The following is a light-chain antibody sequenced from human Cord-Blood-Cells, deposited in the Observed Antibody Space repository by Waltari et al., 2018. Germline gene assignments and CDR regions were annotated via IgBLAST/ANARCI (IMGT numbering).Light chain of an antibody. CDR1: QSVSSN. J-gene: IGKJ2*01. CDR3: QQYNNWPHT. V-gene: IGKV3-15*01. CDR2: GAS. Sequence: EIVMTQSPATLSVSPGERATLSCRARQSVSSNLAWYQQKPGQAPRLLIYGASTRATGIPARFSGSVSGTEFTLTISSLQSEDFAVYYCQQYNNWPHTFGQGTKLEIK.